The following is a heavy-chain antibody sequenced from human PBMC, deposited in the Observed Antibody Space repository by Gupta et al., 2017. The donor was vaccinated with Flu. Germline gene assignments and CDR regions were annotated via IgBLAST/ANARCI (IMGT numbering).Heavy chain of an antibody. D-gene: IGHD2-2*01. V-gene: IGHV4-59*01. Sequence: QLQLQESGPGLVKPTETLSLTCTVSGDSIGDYYWIWIRQPPGKGLEWIGYIYDSGSTTYNPSLKSRVTISGDTSKNQISLKLTSVTAADTAMYFCAKRYCSSSDCYDAFDIWGQGTLVTVSS. J-gene: IGHJ3*02. CDR2: IYDSGST. CDR3: AKRYCSSSDCYDAFDI. CDR1: GDSIGDYY.